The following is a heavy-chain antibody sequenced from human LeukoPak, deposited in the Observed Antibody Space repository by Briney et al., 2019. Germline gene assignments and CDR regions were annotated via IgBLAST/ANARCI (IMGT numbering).Heavy chain of an antibody. Sequence: SVKGRFTISRDNSKTTLYLQMNSLSAEDTAVYYCAKDVPTAYFDYWGQGTLVTVSS. J-gene: IGHJ4*02. D-gene: IGHD2-2*01. CDR3: AKDVPTAYFDY. V-gene: IGHV3-30*02.